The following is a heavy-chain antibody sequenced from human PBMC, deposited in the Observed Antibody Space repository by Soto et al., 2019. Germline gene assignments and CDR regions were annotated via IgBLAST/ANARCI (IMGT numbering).Heavy chain of an antibody. CDR1: GFSFSSYS. D-gene: IGHD3-10*01. J-gene: IGHJ6*02. Sequence: EVQLVESGGGLVKPGGSLRLSCAASGFSFSSYSMNWVRQAPGKGLEWVSSISSSSSSIYYADSAKGRFTISRDNAKNSLYLQMNNLRGEDTAVYYCAISDGSGKTDVWGQGTTVTVSS. CDR3: AISDGSGKTDV. V-gene: IGHV3-21*01. CDR2: ISSSSSSI.